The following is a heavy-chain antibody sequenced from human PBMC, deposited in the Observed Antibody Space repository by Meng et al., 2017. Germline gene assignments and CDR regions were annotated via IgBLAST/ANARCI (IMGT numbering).Heavy chain of an antibody. CDR2: IYYSGST. Sequence: SETLSLTFTVSGGSISSYYWSWILQPPGKGLECIGYIYYSGSTNYNPYLKSRVTISVDTSKNQFSLKLSSVTAADTAVYYCARSGHDYYDSSGYFFIDAFDIWGQGTMVTVSS. CDR1: GGSISSYY. V-gene: IGHV4-59*01. D-gene: IGHD3-22*01. CDR3: ARSGHDYYDSSGYFFIDAFDI. J-gene: IGHJ3*02.